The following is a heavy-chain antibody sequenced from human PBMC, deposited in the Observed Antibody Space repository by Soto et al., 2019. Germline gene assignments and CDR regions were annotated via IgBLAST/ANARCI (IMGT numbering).Heavy chain of an antibody. Sequence: QVQLQESGPGLVKPSETLSLTCTVSGGSISSYYWSWIRQPPGKGLEWIGYIYYSGSPNYNPSHNTPVTISVDTSKTQFSLKLSSVTAADTAVYYCARSPIAAVQHWGQGTLVTVSS. V-gene: IGHV4-59*08. D-gene: IGHD6-13*01. CDR3: ARSPIAAVQH. CDR2: IYYSGSP. J-gene: IGHJ1*01. CDR1: GGSISSYY.